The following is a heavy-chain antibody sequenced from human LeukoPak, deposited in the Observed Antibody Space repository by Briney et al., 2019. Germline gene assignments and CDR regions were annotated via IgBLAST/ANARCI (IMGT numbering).Heavy chain of an antibody. Sequence: GASVRVSCKTSGYTFTDYDITWVRQAPGQGLEWMGRVSPYNGNTYYSQRFQGRVTISKDTSTGTAYMDLRNMRDDDTAMYYCARGFGSGSYYQNYFDYWGQGTLVTVSS. CDR3: ARGFGSGSYYQNYFDY. CDR1: GYTFTDYD. V-gene: IGHV1-18*01. D-gene: IGHD3-10*01. J-gene: IGHJ4*02. CDR2: VSPYNGNT.